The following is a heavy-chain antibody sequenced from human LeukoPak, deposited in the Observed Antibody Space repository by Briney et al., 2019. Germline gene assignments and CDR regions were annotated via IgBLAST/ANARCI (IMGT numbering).Heavy chain of an antibody. CDR1: GFNFSTYE. CDR3: VRDRWVPNKFKGDFDQ. D-gene: IGHD4-23*01. Sequence: PGGSLRLSCTDSGFNFSTYEMHWVRQAPGKGLEWVSYIDTTGRFTYYADSVKGRFTVSRDRAKNSLYLQMSSLRGEDTAVYYCVRDRWVPNKFKGDFDQWGQGTLVTVS. V-gene: IGHV3-48*03. CDR2: IDTTGRFT. J-gene: IGHJ4*02.